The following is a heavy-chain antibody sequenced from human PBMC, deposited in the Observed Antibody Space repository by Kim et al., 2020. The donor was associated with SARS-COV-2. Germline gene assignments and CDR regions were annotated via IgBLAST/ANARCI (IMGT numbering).Heavy chain of an antibody. V-gene: IGHV5-51*01. CDR2: YPGDLDT. D-gene: IGHD2-15*01. J-gene: IGHJ4*02. CDR3: ARIGDY. Sequence: YPGDLDTRYSPSFQGQVTISADKSISTAYLQWSSLKASDTAMYYCARIGDYWGQGTLVTVSS.